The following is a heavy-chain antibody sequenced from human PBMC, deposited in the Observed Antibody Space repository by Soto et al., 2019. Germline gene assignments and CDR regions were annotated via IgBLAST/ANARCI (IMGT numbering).Heavy chain of an antibody. J-gene: IGHJ6*03. D-gene: IGHD2-21*01. Sequence: QVQLVQSGAELEKPGSSVKVSCEASGGSFTSYSFTWVRQAPGQGLEWMGRIIPIQGKANYALKFQDRVMITADRSTRTVYMELTSLRPEDTAVYFCAKSLLFVDHGYMDVWGKGTTVTVSS. V-gene: IGHV1-69*02. CDR2: IIPIQGKA. CDR1: GGSFTSYS. CDR3: AKSLLFVDHGYMDV.